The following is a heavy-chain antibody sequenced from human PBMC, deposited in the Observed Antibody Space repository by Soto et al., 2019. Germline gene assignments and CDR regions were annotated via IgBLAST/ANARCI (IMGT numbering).Heavy chain of an antibody. CDR3: ARVRFGVTVLDY. CDR2: INPSGGST. V-gene: IGHV1-46*03. CDR1: GYTFTSYY. Sequence: QVQLVQSGAEVKKPGASVKVSFKASGYTFTSYYMHWVRQAPGQGLEWMGIINPSGGSTSYAQKFQGRVTMTRDTSTSTVYMELSSLRSEDTAVYYCARVRFGVTVLDYWGQGTLVTVSS. D-gene: IGHD3-10*01. J-gene: IGHJ4*02.